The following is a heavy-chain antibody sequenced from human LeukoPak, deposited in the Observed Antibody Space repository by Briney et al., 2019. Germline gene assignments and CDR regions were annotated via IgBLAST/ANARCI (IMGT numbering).Heavy chain of an antibody. Sequence: GGPLRLSCAASGFTFSIHSMSWVRQAPGKALEWVSGITASGGATSYADSLKGRFTISRDNSKNTLYLQMNNLRVEDTAVYYCAKRPSSSAGYFDYWGQGTLVTVSP. CDR2: ITASGGAT. CDR1: GFTFSIHS. V-gene: IGHV3-23*01. D-gene: IGHD6-6*01. J-gene: IGHJ4*02. CDR3: AKRPSSSAGYFDY.